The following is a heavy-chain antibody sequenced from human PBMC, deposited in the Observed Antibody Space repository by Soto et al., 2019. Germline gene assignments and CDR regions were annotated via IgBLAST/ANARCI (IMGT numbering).Heavy chain of an antibody. Sequence: VQLVQSGAEVRKPGSSVKVSCKASGGDFKNFIIAWGRQAPGHGLEWMGGVIPIFGTPNCVQKFQARVTITADEATSTTSMELRSLRSEDSVVYYCARVGSCLSSSCLYYGMDVWGQGNTVIVSS. CDR2: VIPIFGTP. V-gene: IGHV1-69*01. J-gene: IGHJ6*01. CDR3: ARVGSCLSSSCLYYGMDV. D-gene: IGHD2-2*01. CDR1: GGDFKNFI.